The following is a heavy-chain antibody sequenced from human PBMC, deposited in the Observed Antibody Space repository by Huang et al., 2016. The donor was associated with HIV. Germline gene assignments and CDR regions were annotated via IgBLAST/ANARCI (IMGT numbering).Heavy chain of an antibody. Sequence: EVQLLESGGGLVQPGGSLRLSCAASGFTFSYYVMRWVRRAPGKGWEWVSSISGSGGSPYYADSVKGRFTSTRDNSSNTVYLQMNSLRAEDTAVYYCAKYVAGPYYYYGMDVWGQGTTVTVSS. V-gene: IGHV3-23*01. D-gene: IGHD6-19*01. CDR3: AKYVAGPYYYYGMDV. J-gene: IGHJ6*02. CDR1: GFTFSYYV. CDR2: ISGSGGSP.